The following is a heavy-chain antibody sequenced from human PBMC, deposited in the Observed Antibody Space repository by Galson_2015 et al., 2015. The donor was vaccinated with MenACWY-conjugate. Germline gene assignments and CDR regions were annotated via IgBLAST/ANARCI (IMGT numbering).Heavy chain of an antibody. CDR1: GFSLSTYEMC. J-gene: IGHJ3*02. CDR2: IDWRDNK. V-gene: IGHV2-70*11. D-gene: IGHD3-22*01. CDR3: ARMHIVLDATDAFDI. Sequence: PALVKPTQTLTLTCTFSGFSLSTYEMCIYWVRQPPGKALKWLARIDWRDNKYYTTSLKTRLTISKDTSTNQVVLTMTNVDPVDTATYYCARMHIVLDATDAFDIWGQGTMVTVSS.